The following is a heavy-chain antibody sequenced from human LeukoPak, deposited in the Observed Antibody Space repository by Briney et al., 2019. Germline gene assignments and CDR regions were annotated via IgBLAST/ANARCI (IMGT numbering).Heavy chain of an antibody. Sequence: GSLRLSCAASGFTFSSYWKSWVRQAPGKGLEWVANIKQDGSEKYYVDSVKGRFTISRDNAKNSLYLQMNSLRAEDTAVYYCAREGVVVVAGVYYYYYMDVWGKGTTVTVSS. CDR2: IKQDGSEK. D-gene: IGHD2-15*01. CDR3: AREGVVVVAGVYYYYYMDV. CDR1: GFTFSSYW. V-gene: IGHV3-7*01. J-gene: IGHJ6*03.